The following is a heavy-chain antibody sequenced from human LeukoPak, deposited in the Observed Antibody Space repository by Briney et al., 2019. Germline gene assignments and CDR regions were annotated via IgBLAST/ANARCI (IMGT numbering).Heavy chain of an antibody. J-gene: IGHJ6*03. CDR3: AKTYYDFWSGYNYYYMDV. Sequence: GGSLRLSCAASGFTFSSYGMHWVRQAPGKGLEWVAFIRYDGSNKYYADSVKGRFTISRDNSKNTLYLQMNSLRAEDTAVYYCAKTYYDFWSGYNYYYMDVWGKGTTVTVSS. V-gene: IGHV3-30*02. D-gene: IGHD3-3*01. CDR1: GFTFSSYG. CDR2: IRYDGSNK.